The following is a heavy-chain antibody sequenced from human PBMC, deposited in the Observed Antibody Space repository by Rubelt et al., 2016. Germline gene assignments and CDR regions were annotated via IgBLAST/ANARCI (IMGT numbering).Heavy chain of an antibody. V-gene: IGHV4-59*08. D-gene: IGHD5-12*01. CDR3: ARQGYSGYDLRGNWFDP. CDR2: IYYSWST. CDR1: GGSISSYY. Sequence: QVQLQESGPGLVKPSETLSLTCTVSGGSISSYYWSWIRQPPGKGLEWIGYIYYSWSTNYNPSLKSRVTIQVEKSRNQFSMKLRSVTAAETAVYYCARQGYSGYDLRGNWFDPWGQGTLVTVSS. J-gene: IGHJ5*02.